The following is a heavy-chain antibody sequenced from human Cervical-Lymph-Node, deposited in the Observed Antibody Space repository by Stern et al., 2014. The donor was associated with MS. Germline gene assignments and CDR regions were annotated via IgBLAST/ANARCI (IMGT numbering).Heavy chain of an antibody. CDR3: ARDLGRGVVGH. J-gene: IGHJ4*02. CDR1: GYNFAAYY. Sequence: QVQLMQSGAEVKKPGASVRVSCKPSGYNFAAYYVHWVRQAPGQGLEWMGWINPNSGDTDYAQKFQGRVTVTRDTSITTAYLDLTRLTSDDTAVYLCARDLGRGVVGHWGQGTLVTVSS. CDR2: INPNSGDT. V-gene: IGHV1-2*02. D-gene: IGHD3-10*01.